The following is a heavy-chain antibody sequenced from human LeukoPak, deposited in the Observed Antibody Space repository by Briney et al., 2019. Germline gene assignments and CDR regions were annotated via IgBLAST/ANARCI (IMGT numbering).Heavy chain of an antibody. V-gene: IGHV4-59*01. D-gene: IGHD2-15*01. CDR3: ARLNCSGGSCYFPYGMDV. CDR1: GFTFSNAW. Sequence: GSLRLSCAASGFTFSNAWMSWIRQPPGKGLEWIGYIYYSGSTNYNPSLKSRVTISVDTSKNQFSLKLSSVTAADTAVYYCARLNCSGGSCYFPYGMDVWGQGTTVTVSS. CDR2: IYYSGST. J-gene: IGHJ6*02.